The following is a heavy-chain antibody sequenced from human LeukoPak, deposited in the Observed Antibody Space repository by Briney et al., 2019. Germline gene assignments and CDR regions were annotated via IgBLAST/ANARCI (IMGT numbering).Heavy chain of an antibody. CDR3: ARGPIGAPDYYFDY. Sequence: ASVKVSCKVSGYTLTEISMYWVRQGPGNGLEWIGRFDPENGETLYAQKFQGRVTMTEDTSTDTAYMELSSLRSEDTAVYFCARGPIGAPDYYFDYWGQGTLVTVSS. D-gene: IGHD3-10*01. J-gene: IGHJ4*02. CDR1: GYTLTEIS. V-gene: IGHV1-24*01. CDR2: FDPENGET.